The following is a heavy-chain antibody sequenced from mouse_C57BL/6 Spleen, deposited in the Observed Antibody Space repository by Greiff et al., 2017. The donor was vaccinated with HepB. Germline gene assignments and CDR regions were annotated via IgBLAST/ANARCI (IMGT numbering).Heavy chain of an antibody. Sequence: EVKLEESGEGLVKPGGSLKLSCAASGFTFSSYAMSWVRQTPEKRLEWVAYISSGGDYIYYADTVKGRFTISRDNARNTLYLQMSSLKSEDTAMYYCTREASYYYGSSLYYAMDYWGQGTSVTVSS. CDR2: ISSGGDYI. D-gene: IGHD1-1*01. CDR1: GFTFSSYA. CDR3: TREASYYYGSSLYYAMDY. V-gene: IGHV5-9-1*02. J-gene: IGHJ4*01.